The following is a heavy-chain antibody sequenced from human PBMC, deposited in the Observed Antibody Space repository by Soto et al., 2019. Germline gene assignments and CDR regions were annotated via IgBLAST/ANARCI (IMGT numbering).Heavy chain of an antibody. CDR2: FYDSGST. J-gene: IGHJ6*02. D-gene: IGHD5-12*01. V-gene: IGHV4-61*01. Sequence: SSETLSLTCTVSGGSVSSGSFYWTWIRRPAGKGLEWIGYFYDSGSTNYNPSLRSRVTMSVDTSKNQFSLKLSSVTAADTAVYYCAASAPPATNYYYAMDVWGQGTTVTVSS. CDR1: GGSVSSGSFY. CDR3: AASAPPATNYYYAMDV.